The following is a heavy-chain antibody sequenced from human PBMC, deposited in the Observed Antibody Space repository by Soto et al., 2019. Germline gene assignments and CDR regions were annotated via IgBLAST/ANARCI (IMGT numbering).Heavy chain of an antibody. J-gene: IGHJ5*02. CDR2: IYYSGST. V-gene: IGHV4-39*01. CDR3: ATDDLYYDFWSGYYRGRNWLDP. D-gene: IGHD3-3*01. CDR1: GGSISRSSYY. Sequence: PSETLSLTCTVSGGSISRSSYYWGWIRQPPGKGLEWIGSIYYSGSTYYNPSLKSRVTISVDTSKNQFSLKLSSVTAADTAVYYCATDDLYYDFWSGYYRGRNWLDPWGQGTLVTVSS.